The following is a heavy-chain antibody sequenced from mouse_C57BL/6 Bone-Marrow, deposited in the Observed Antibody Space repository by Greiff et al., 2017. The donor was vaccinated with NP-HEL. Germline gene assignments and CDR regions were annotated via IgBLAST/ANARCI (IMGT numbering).Heavy chain of an antibody. CDR3: ARKIYGSNLAWFAY. CDR2: IDPSDSYT. J-gene: IGHJ3*01. CDR1: GYTFTSYW. Sequence: QVQLQQPGAELVMPGASVKLSCKASGYTFTSYWMHWVKQRPGQGLEWIGEIDPSDSYTNYNQKFKGKSTLTVDKSSSTAYMQLGSLTSEDSAVYYCARKIYGSNLAWFAYWGQGTLVTVSA. D-gene: IGHD1-1*01. V-gene: IGHV1-69*01.